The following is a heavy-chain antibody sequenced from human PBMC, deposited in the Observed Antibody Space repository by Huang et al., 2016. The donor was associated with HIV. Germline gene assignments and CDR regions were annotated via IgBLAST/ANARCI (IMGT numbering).Heavy chain of an antibody. D-gene: IGHD3-22*01. J-gene: IGHJ4*02. Sequence: QVQLQQWGAGLLKPSETLSLTCAVYGGSFSGYSWSWIRQPPGKGLEWIGEINHRGSTNDNASLKSRVTISIAPSKNQFSLRLSSVTAADTAVYFCAGGATYYYDKSGYPPDFWGQGTLVTVSS. CDR3: AGGATYYYDKSGYPPDF. CDR2: INHRGST. CDR1: GGSFSGYS. V-gene: IGHV4-34*01.